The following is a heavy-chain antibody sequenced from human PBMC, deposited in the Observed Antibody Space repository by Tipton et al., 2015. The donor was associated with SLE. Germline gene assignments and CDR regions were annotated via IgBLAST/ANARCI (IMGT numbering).Heavy chain of an antibody. CDR2: ISSSSSYI. J-gene: IGHJ3*02. D-gene: IGHD3-22*01. Sequence: SLRLSCAASGFTFSSYSMNWVRQAPGKGLEWVSSISSSSSYIYYADSVKGRFTISRNNAKQLLYLQMNSLRAEDTALYYCAKDIRRITMIPHGFDIWGPGTMVTVSS. CDR1: GFTFSSYS. V-gene: IGHV3-21*04. CDR3: AKDIRRITMIPHGFDI.